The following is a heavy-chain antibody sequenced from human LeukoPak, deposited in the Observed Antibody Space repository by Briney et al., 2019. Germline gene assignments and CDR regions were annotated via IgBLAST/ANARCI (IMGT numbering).Heavy chain of an antibody. CDR2: IYTSGST. D-gene: IGHD4-17*01. V-gene: IGHV4-4*07. J-gene: IGHJ4*02. Sequence: SETLSLTCTVSGGSISSYYRSWIRQPAGKGLEWIGRIYTSGSTNYNPSLKRRVTISVETSKNQFSLKLSSVTAADTAVYYCARDRAEYGGVDYWGQGTLVTVSS. CDR1: GGSISSYY. CDR3: ARDRAEYGGVDY.